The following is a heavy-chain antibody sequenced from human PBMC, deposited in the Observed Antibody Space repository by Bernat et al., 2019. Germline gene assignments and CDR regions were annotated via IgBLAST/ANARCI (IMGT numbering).Heavy chain of an antibody. CDR2: IYYTGGT. V-gene: IGHV4-39*01. D-gene: IGHD1-26*01. Sequence: QLQLQESGPGLVRPSETLSLTCSVSGNSISSGSHYWGWFRQPPGKGLEYIGTIYYTGGTYYNPSLRIRIPISMDTSKSHLSLRLGYVTAADAAVYYCARQIVGAHDFWGQGTLVTVSS. J-gene: IGHJ4*02. CDR1: GNSISSGSHY. CDR3: ARQIVGAHDF.